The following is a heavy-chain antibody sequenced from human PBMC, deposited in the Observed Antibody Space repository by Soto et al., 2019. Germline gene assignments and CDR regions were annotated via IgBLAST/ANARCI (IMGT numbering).Heavy chain of an antibody. Sequence: LRLSCAASGFTFSDSSMNWIRQAPGKGLEWVSYISSGTSYTNYADSVKGRFTISRDNAKNSLFLHMNSLRAEDTAVYYCARSVVSSTRFDPWGQGTLVTVSS. D-gene: IGHD6-13*01. J-gene: IGHJ5*02. CDR3: ARSVVSSTRFDP. CDR1: GFTFSDSS. CDR2: ISSGTSYT. V-gene: IGHV3-11*06.